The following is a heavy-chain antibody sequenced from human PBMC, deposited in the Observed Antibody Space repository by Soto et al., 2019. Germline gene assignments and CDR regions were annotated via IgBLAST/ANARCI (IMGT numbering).Heavy chain of an antibody. CDR3: AKDGDYYDSSGYYWPGDY. V-gene: IGHV3-30*18. Sequence: GGSLRLSCAASGFTFSTYGMHWVRQTPGKGLEWVAVISYDGSNSYYAGSVKGRFTISIDNSENMLYLQMNSLRAEDTAVYYCAKDGDYYDSSGYYWPGDYWGQGTLVTVSS. J-gene: IGHJ4*02. CDR2: ISYDGSNS. CDR1: GFTFSTYG. D-gene: IGHD3-22*01.